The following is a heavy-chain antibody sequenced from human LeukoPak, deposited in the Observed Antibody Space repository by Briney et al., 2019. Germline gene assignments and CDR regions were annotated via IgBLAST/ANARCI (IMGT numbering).Heavy chain of an antibody. D-gene: IGHD2-15*01. V-gene: IGHV3-23*01. CDR2: ISGNTEDT. CDR3: AKSRSGGGSCYNY. CDR1: GFIFNNYA. J-gene: IGHJ4*02. Sequence: AGGSLRLSCAASGFIFNNYAMSWVRQAPGKGLEWVSAISGNTEDTFYADSVKGRFTTSRDNSKRMVYLQMNSLRAEDTAVYYCAKSRSGGGSCYNYWGQGTLVTVSS.